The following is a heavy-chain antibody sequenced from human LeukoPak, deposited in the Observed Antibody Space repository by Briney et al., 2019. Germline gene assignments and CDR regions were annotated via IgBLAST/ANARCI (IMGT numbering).Heavy chain of an antibody. V-gene: IGHV3-23*01. CDR1: GFTFSNHA. J-gene: IGHJ4*02. D-gene: IGHD1-20*01. CDR2: INSGGGST. CDR3: AKDLSYNYNYFDY. Sequence: GGSLRLSCAASGFTFSNHALNWVRQAPGKGLEWVSGINSGGGSTYYTDSVKGRFTISRDNPKNTLYLQMNSLRADDTAVYYCAKDLSYNYNYFDYWGQGTLVTVSS.